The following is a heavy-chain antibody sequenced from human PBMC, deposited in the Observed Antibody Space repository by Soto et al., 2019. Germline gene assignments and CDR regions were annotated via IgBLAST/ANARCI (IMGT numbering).Heavy chain of an antibody. CDR1: GGSFSGYY. CDR2: SNHSESP. Sequence: SETLSLTCAVYGGSFSGYYWSWIRQPPGKGLEWIGESNHSESPNYNSSLKSRVTISVDTSKNQFSLKLTSVTAADTAVYYCARGPRYSYGPSDYWGQGTLVTVSS. D-gene: IGHD5-18*01. V-gene: IGHV4-34*01. J-gene: IGHJ4*02. CDR3: ARGPRYSYGPSDY.